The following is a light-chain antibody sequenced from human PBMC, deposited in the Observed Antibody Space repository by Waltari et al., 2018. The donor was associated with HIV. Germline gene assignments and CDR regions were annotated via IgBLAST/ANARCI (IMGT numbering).Light chain of an antibody. J-gene: IGKJ4*01. CDR2: GAS. CDR3: QQFDSFPLA. Sequence: DIQMTQSPSARSASVGDRITITCRASQTIKRWVTRYQQKPGKAPNLLIYGASTLETGVPSRFSGSGSGTDFTLTITGLQPDDIATYYCQQFDSFPLAFGGGTKLDVK. V-gene: IGKV1-5*01. CDR1: QTIKRW.